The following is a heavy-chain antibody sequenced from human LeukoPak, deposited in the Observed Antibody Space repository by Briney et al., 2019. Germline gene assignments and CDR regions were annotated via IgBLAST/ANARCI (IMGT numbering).Heavy chain of an antibody. D-gene: IGHD3-22*01. V-gene: IGHV1-2*02. CDR3: ARNYHYYENSGYSHDAFDI. CDR2: LNTARRGT. J-gene: IGHJ3*02. CDR1: GYTFTGYF. Sequence: GASVKVSCKASGYTFTGYFIHWVRQASGQGLEWMGWLNTARRGTKYAQKFQGRVTMTRDTSVNTAYMELSRLRSDDTAVYYCARNYHYYENSGYSHDAFDIWGQGTMVTVSS.